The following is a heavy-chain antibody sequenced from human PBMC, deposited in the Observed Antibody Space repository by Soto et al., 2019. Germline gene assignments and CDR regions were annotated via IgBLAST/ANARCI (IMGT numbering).Heavy chain of an antibody. Sequence: QVQLVQSGAEVKKTGASVKVSCKASGYTFIGYYIHWVRQAPGQGLEWMGWINPNSGGTNYAQRFQGWVTRTRDRSISTAYMELGRLKSDDTAVYYCARVGGGLASLGYYGMDVWGQGTTVTVSS. J-gene: IGHJ6*02. CDR2: INPNSGGT. D-gene: IGHD3-10*01. CDR1: GYTFIGYY. CDR3: ARVGGGLASLGYYGMDV. V-gene: IGHV1-2*04.